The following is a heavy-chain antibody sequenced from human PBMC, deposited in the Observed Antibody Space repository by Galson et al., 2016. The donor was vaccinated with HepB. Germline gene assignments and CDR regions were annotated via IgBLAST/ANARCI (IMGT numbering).Heavy chain of an antibody. J-gene: IGHJ4*01. V-gene: IGHV4-34*01. CDR3: ARFEGSGSYFVDQ. CDR1: GGTFNAYY. CDR2: INHLGSP. Sequence: ATLSLTCAVYGGTFNAYYWNWIRQPPGKGLEWIGEINHLGSPKYNPSLESRITISVDTSKSQFSLKLSSVTAADTAVYYCARFEGSGSYFVDQWGQGTLVTVSS. D-gene: IGHD3-10*01.